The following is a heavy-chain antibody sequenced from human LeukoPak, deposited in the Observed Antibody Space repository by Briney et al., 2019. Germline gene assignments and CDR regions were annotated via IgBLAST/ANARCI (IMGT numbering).Heavy chain of an antibody. CDR2: INPNSGGT. J-gene: IGHJ4*02. Sequence: VASVKVSCKASGYTFTGYYMHWVRQAPGQGLEWMGRINPNSGGTNYAQKFQGRVTMTRDTSISTAYMELSRLRSDDTAVYYCARAAYYYGSGSYYPDYWGQGTLVTVSS. V-gene: IGHV1-2*06. CDR1: GYTFTGYY. D-gene: IGHD3-10*01. CDR3: ARAAYYYGSGSYYPDY.